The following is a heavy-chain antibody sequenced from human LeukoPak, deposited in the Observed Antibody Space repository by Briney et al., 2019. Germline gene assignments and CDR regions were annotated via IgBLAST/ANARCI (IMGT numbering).Heavy chain of an antibody. CDR1: GGSISSYY. Sequence: TSETLSLTCTVAGGSISSYYWNWIRQPPGKGLEWIGYIYYSGSTNYNPSLKSRVTISVDTSKNQFSLKLSSVTAADTAVYYCASLAGDYQGADAFDIWGQGTMVTVSS. V-gene: IGHV4-59*01. J-gene: IGHJ3*02. D-gene: IGHD4-17*01. CDR3: ASLAGDYQGADAFDI. CDR2: IYYSGST.